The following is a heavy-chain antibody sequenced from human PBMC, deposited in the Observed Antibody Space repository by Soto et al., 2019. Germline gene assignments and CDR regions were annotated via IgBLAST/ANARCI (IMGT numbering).Heavy chain of an antibody. V-gene: IGHV3-73*01. CDR1: GFTFSGSA. CDR2: IRSKASSYAT. J-gene: IGHJ4*02. Sequence: GGSLRLSCAASGFTFSGSAMHWVRQASGKGLEWVGRIRSKASSYATAYAASVKGRFTISRDDSKNTAYLQMNSLKTEDTAVYYGTSNLWFGELFPLEWGQGTLVTVS. CDR3: TSNLWFGELFPLE. D-gene: IGHD3-10*01.